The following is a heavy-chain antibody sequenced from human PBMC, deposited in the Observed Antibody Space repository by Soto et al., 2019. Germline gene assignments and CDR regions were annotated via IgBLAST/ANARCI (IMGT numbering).Heavy chain of an antibody. CDR1: GFTFSSYA. CDR2: ISGSGGST. Sequence: EVQLLESGGGLVQPGGSLRLSCAASGFTFSSYAMSWVRQAPGKGLEWVSTISGSGGSTYDADSVKGRFTISRDNSKNTLYLQMSSLRAEDTAVYYCAKDRGSGSTRWYNGWFDPWGQGTLVTVSS. J-gene: IGHJ5*02. D-gene: IGHD2-2*02. V-gene: IGHV3-23*01. CDR3: AKDRGSGSTRWYNGWFDP.